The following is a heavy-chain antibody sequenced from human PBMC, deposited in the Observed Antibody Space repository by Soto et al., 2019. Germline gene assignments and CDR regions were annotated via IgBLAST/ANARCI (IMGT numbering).Heavy chain of an antibody. J-gene: IGHJ1*01. CDR1: GYTLTEFS. Sequence: ASVKVSCKVAGYTLTEFSMHLVRQAPGKGLEWMGGFDPEDGETIYAQKFQGRVTMTEDTSTDTAYMELSSLRSEDTAVYYCATSYGDYLGYFQHWGQGTLVTVSS. CDR2: FDPEDGET. D-gene: IGHD4-17*01. V-gene: IGHV1-24*01. CDR3: ATSYGDYLGYFQH.